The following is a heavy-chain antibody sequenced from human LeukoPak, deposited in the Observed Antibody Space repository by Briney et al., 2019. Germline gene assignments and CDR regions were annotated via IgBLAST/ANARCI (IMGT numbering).Heavy chain of an antibody. CDR3: ARIPPHYDSSGYYYPENYYFDY. CDR1: GFTVSSNY. CDR2: IYSGGST. D-gene: IGHD3-22*01. V-gene: IGHV3-53*01. Sequence: PGGSLRLSCAASGFTVSSNYMSWVRQAPGKGLEWVSVIYSGGSTYYADSVKGRFTISRDNSKNTLYLQMNSLRAEDTAVYYCARIPPHYDSSGYYYPENYYFDYWGQGTLVTVSS. J-gene: IGHJ4*02.